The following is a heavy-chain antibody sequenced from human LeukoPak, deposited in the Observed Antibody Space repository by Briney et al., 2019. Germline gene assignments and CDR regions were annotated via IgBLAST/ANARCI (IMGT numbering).Heavy chain of an antibody. CDR1: GFTVSSHY. D-gene: IGHD3-16*01. Sequence: GSLRLSCAASGFTVSSHYMSWVRQAPGMGLEWVSVIYSGGTTYYADSVKGRFTISRDNSKNTLYLQMNSLRAEDTAEYSCARDLGGYFDYWGQGTLVTVSS. J-gene: IGHJ4*02. CDR3: ARDLGGYFDY. CDR2: IYSGGTT. V-gene: IGHV3-53*01.